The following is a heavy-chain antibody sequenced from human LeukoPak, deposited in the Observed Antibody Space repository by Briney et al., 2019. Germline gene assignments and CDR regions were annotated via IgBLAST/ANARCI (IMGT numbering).Heavy chain of an antibody. CDR3: ARTELYYDILTGYGGYFDY. CDR2: ISTSSSTI. CDR1: RCTFSSYV. J-gene: IGHJ4*02. V-gene: IGHV3-48*04. Sequence: GGSLRLSCAASRCTFSSYVMRWVRQVRGKGLEGVASISTSSSTIYYADSVKGRFTISRDNAKNSLYLQMNSLRAEDTAVYYCARTELYYDILTGYGGYFDYWGQGTLVTVSS. D-gene: IGHD3-9*01.